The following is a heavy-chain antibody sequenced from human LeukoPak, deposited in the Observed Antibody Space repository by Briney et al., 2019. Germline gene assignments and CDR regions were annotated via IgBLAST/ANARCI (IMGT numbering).Heavy chain of an antibody. CDR1: GGSFGGYY. CDR2: INHSGST. V-gene: IGHV4-34*01. CDR3: ARGLVGATTWGGYYYYGMDV. J-gene: IGHJ6*02. Sequence: SETLSLTCAVYGGSFGGYYWSWIRQPPGKGLEWIGEINHSGSTNYNPSLKSRVTISVDTSKNQFSLKLSSVTAADTAVYYCARGLVGATTWGGYYYYGMDVWGQGTTVTVSS. D-gene: IGHD1-26*01.